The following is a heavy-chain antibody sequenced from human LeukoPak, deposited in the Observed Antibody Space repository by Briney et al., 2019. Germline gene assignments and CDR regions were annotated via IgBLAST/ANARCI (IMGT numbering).Heavy chain of an antibody. J-gene: IGHJ4*02. CDR1: GGSISSSSYY. V-gene: IGHV4-39*07. CDR2: IYYSGST. Sequence: SETLSLTCTVSGGSISSSSYYWGWIRQPPGKGLEWIGSIYYSGSTYYNPSLKSRVTISVDTSKNQFSLKLSSVTAADTAVYYCAGLPHDSTTGGYWGQGTLVTVSS. CDR3: AGLPHDSTTGGY. D-gene: IGHD3-22*01.